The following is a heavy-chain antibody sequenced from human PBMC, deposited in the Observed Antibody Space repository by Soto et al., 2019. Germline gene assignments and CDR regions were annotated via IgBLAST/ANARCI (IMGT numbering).Heavy chain of an antibody. Sequence: EVQLVESGGGLVQPGGSLRLSCAASGFTFSSYWMQWVRQAPGKGLVWVSRINGDGSSTNYADSVKGRFTISRDNARNSLYLQMNSLRAEDTAVYYCERGGDGDYWGQGTLVTVSS. J-gene: IGHJ4*02. CDR1: GFTFSSYW. CDR2: INGDGSST. D-gene: IGHD3-10*01. CDR3: ERGGDGDY. V-gene: IGHV3-74*01.